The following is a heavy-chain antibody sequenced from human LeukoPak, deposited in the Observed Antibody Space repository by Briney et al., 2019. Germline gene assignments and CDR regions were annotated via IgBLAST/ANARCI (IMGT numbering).Heavy chain of an antibody. CDR3: ARGAAGKGNWFDP. V-gene: IGHV1-18*01. D-gene: IGHD6-13*01. Sequence: ASVKVSCKASGYTFASYGITWVRQAPGQGLEWMGWISAYNGNTNYAQKLQGRVTMTTDTSTSTAYMELRSLRSDDTAIYYCARGAAGKGNWFDPWGQGTLVTASS. J-gene: IGHJ5*02. CDR2: ISAYNGNT. CDR1: GYTFASYG.